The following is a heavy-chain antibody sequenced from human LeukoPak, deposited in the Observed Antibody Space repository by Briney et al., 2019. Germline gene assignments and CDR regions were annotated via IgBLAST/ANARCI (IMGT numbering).Heavy chain of an antibody. CDR2: VSAYNGNT. J-gene: IGHJ6*02. CDR3: ARDNGDYVVHSYYYGMDG. CDR1: GYTFTSYG. D-gene: IGHD4-17*01. Sequence: ASVKVSCKASGYTFTSYGISWVRQPPRQGLEWMGWVSAYNGNTNYAQKPQGRVTMTTDTSTSTDYMELRSLRSDDTAVYYCARDNGDYVVHSYYYGMDGWGQGTTVTVS. V-gene: IGHV1-18*01.